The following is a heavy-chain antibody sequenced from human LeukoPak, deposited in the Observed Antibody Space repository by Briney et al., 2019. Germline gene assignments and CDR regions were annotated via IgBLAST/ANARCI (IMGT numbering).Heavy chain of an antibody. J-gene: IGHJ3*02. CDR3: ASFGNSAFDI. Sequence: SETLSLTCTVSGGSIESYYWSWIRQPAGKGLEWIGRIYISGSTDYNPSLKSRVTMSIDTSKNQFSLQLVSVTAADTAVYFCASFGNSAFDIWGQGTMVTASS. V-gene: IGHV4-4*07. CDR2: IYISGST. D-gene: IGHD1-14*01. CDR1: GGSIESYY.